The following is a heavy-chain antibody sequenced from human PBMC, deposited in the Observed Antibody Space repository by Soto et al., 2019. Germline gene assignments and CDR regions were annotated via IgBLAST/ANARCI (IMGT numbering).Heavy chain of an antibody. Sequence: QVQLVESGGGVVQPXGSLRLSCAASGFTFSNYGMHWVRQAPGKGLEWVAVXYSDGTNKYYADSVKGRFTISRDNSKNTVYLQMNSLRAEDTAVYYCARDLVGATLGHFADYWGQGTLVTVSS. V-gene: IGHV3-33*01. CDR1: GFTFSNYG. D-gene: IGHD1-26*01. J-gene: IGHJ4*02. CDR3: ARDLVGATLGHFADY. CDR2: XYSDGTNK.